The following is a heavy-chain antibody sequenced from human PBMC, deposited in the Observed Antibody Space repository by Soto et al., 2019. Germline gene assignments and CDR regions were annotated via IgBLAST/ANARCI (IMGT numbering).Heavy chain of an antibody. CDR1: GYTFTSYG. V-gene: IGHV1-18*01. J-gene: IGHJ4*02. D-gene: IGHD1-26*01. CDR3: AREPKASPIVGATD. CDR2: ISAYNGNT. Sequence: QVQLVQSGAEVKKPGASVKVSCKASGYTFTSYGISWVRQAPGQGLEWMGWISAYNGNTNYAQKLQGRVTMTTDPPPSTAYMERRSLRSDDTAVYFCAREPKASPIVGATDWGQGTLVTVSS.